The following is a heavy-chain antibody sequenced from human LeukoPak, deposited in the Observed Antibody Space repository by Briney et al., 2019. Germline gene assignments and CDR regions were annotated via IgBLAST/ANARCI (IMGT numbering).Heavy chain of an antibody. CDR3: ACSSCPVDY. D-gene: IGHD2-15*01. V-gene: IGHV3-30*04. CDR2: ISYDGSNK. CDR1: GFTLSSYA. Sequence: GGSLRLSCAASGFTLSSYAMSWVRQAPGKGLEWVAVISYDGSNKYYADSVKGRFTISRDNAKNSLYLQMNSLRAEDTAVYYCACSSCPVDYWGQGTLVTVSS. J-gene: IGHJ4*02.